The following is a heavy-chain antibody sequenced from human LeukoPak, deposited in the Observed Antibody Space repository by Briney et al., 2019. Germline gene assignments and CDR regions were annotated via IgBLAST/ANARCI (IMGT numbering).Heavy chain of an antibody. D-gene: IGHD1-26*01. V-gene: IGHV3-23*01. CDR3: AKDDSGSYYPYYYYMDV. CDR2: ILGLGGAGRT. CDR1: GFSFSSDG. J-gene: IGHJ6*03. Sequence: GGSLRLSCSASGFSFSSDGMSWVRQAPGKGLEWVSGILGLGGAGRTYYADSVKGRFTISRDNSKNTLYLQMNSLRAEDTAVYYCAKDDSGSYYPYYYYMDVWGKGTTVTISS.